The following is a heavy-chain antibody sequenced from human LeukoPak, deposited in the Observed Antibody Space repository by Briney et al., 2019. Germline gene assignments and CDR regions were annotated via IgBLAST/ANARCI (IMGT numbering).Heavy chain of an antibody. D-gene: IGHD6-13*01. J-gene: IGHJ4*02. V-gene: IGHV4-59*01. CDR1: GGSISSYY. Sequence: SETLSLTCTVSGGSISSYYWSWIRQPPGKGLEWIGYIHYSGSTSYNSSLKSRVTISVDTSKNQFSLKLSSVTPADTAVYYCARQVYSSSWSYYFDYWGQGILVTVSS. CDR2: IHYSGST. CDR3: ARQVYSSSWSYYFDY.